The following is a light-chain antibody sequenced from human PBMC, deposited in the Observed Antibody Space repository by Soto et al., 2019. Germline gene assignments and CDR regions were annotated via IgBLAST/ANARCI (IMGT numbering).Light chain of an antibody. CDR2: DAS. V-gene: IGKV1-33*01. CDR3: QQYHNLLLT. Sequence: DIQMTQSPASLSASVGDRVTITCQASQAIDNYLNWYQQKPGKAPKLLIYDASNLETGVPSRFSGSGSGTDFTFTISSLQPEDFATYYCQQYHNLLLTFGGGTKVEI. CDR1: QAIDNY. J-gene: IGKJ4*01.